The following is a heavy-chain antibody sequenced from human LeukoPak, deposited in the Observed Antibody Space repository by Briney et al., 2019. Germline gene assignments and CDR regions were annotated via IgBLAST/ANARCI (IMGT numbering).Heavy chain of an antibody. CDR3: VREGIAVVEPGTPVTDTLYHFDH. Sequence: GASVKVSCKTSGYTFTGYYIHWVRQAPGQGLEWMGWINPNSGGSNYAQKFQGRVTMTRDTPISAAYMELTGLRSDDTAVYYCVREGIAVVEPGTPVTDTLYHFDHWGQGTLVTVSS. J-gene: IGHJ4*02. D-gene: IGHD2-15*01. CDR1: GYTFTGYY. CDR2: INPNSGGS. V-gene: IGHV1-2*02.